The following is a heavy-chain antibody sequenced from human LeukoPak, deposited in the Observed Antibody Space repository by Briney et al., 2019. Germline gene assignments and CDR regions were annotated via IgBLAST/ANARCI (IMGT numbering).Heavy chain of an antibody. V-gene: IGHV3-23*01. CDR3: AKEVVPGTSRSFDY. CDR2: IGGSGGST. D-gene: IGHD2-2*01. Sequence: GGSLRLSCGASGFTFSTYAMSWVRQAPGKGLEWVSAIGGSGGSTYYADSVKGRFTISRDNSKNTLYLQMSSLRAEDTAIYYCAKEVVPGTSRSFDYWGQGTLVTVSS. CDR1: GFTFSTYA. J-gene: IGHJ4*02.